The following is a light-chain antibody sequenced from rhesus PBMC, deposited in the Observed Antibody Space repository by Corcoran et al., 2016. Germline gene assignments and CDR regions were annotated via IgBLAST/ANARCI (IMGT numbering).Light chain of an antibody. Sequence: QVILTQSPATLSLSPGERATLSCRASQSVSSYLAWYQQKPGQAPRLLIYGASSRATGIPDRFSGSGSWTDFTLTSSSLEPEDVGVYHCYQHSSGYSFGQGTKVEIK. J-gene: IGKJ2*01. CDR3: YQHSSGYS. CDR1: QSVSSY. CDR2: GAS. V-gene: IGKV3-10*01.